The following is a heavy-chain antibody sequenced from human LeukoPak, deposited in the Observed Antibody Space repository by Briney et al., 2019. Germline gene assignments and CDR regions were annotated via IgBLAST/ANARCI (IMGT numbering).Heavy chain of an antibody. Sequence: PSETLSLTCTVSGYSISSGYYWGWIRRPPGKGLEWIGSIYHSGSTYYNPSLKSRVTVSLDTSKNQFSLKLSSVTAADTAVYYCARDDYGDPFDYGGQGTLVTVSS. J-gene: IGHJ4*02. CDR3: ARDDYGDPFDY. CDR2: IYHSGST. V-gene: IGHV4-38-2*02. CDR1: GYSISSGYY. D-gene: IGHD4-17*01.